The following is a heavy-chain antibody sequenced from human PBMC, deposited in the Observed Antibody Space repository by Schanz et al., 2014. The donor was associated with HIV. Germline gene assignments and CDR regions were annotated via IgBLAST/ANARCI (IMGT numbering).Heavy chain of an antibody. CDR1: GFTFSSYS. D-gene: IGHD6-6*01. CDR3: ANTEFPYSSSSDYYYGMDV. Sequence: EVQLVESGGGLVQPGGSLRLSCAASGFTFSSYSMSWVRQAPGKGLEWVSGISGSGGITYYADSVKGRFTISRDNSKNTLYLQMNSLRAEDTAVYYCANTEFPYSSSSDYYYGMDVWGQGTTVTVSS. CDR2: ISGSGGIT. V-gene: IGHV3-23*04. J-gene: IGHJ6*02.